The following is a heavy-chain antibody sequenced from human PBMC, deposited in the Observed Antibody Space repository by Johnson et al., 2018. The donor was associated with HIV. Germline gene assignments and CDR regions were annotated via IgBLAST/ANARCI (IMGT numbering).Heavy chain of an antibody. J-gene: IGHJ3*02. V-gene: IGHV3-30-3*01. D-gene: IGHD5-18*01. CDR1: GFTFSRLV. CDR3: ARDCSYGSNDAFDI. CDR2: ISYDGSNK. Sequence: QMLLVESGGGVVQPGRSLRLSCAASGFTFSRLVMDWVRQAPGKGLEWVALISYDGSNKYYADSVKGRFTISRDNAKNSLYLQMNSLRAEDTAVYYCARDCSYGSNDAFDIWGRGTMVTVSS.